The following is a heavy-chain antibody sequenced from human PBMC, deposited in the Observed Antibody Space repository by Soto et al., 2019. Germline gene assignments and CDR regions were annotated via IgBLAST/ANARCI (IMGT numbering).Heavy chain of an antibody. J-gene: IGHJ5*02. CDR2: ITSSGAA. CDR3: AKGESSVSARDFDP. Sequence: DVQLLESGGDLAQPGGSLRLSCEASGFTFNNYAIAWVRQAPGKGLEWVSGITSSGAAYYADSVKGRFTISRDNSKNTLYLQMNSRRAEDTAVYYCAKGESSVSARDFDPWGQGTLVTVSS. D-gene: IGHD3-22*01. V-gene: IGHV3-23*01. CDR1: GFTFNNYA.